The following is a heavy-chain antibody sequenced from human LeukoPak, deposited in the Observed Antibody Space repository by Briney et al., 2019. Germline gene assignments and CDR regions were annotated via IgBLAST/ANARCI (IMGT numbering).Heavy chain of an antibody. CDR2: ISISSSDI. V-gene: IGHV3-21*04. Sequence: PGGSLRLSCAASGFTFSSYSMNWVRQAPGKGLEWVSSISISSSDIYYADSVKGRFTISRDNAKNSLYLQMNSLRAEDTAVYYCARGRMVRGVIRRVRSIDSWGQGTLVTVSS. D-gene: IGHD3-10*01. J-gene: IGHJ4*02. CDR3: ARGRMVRGVIRRVRSIDS. CDR1: GFTFSSYS.